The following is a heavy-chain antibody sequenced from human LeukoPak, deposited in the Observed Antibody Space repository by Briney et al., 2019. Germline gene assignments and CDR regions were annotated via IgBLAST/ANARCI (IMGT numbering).Heavy chain of an antibody. J-gene: IGHJ3*02. Sequence: GGSLRLSCAASGFTFSDYCMSWIRQAPGKGLEWVSYISSSSSYTNYADSVKGRFTISRDNAKNSLYLQMNSLRAEDTAVYYCARLGYCSSTSCYDPALDAFDIRGQGTMVTVSS. V-gene: IGHV3-11*06. CDR2: ISSSSSYT. CDR1: GFTFSDYC. CDR3: ARLGYCSSTSCYDPALDAFDI. D-gene: IGHD2-2*01.